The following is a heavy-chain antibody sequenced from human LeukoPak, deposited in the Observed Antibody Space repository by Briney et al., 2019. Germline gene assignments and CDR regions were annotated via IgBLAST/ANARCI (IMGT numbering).Heavy chain of an antibody. CDR3: ARGRNYYGSGVKLRQLNFDY. J-gene: IGHJ4*02. CDR1: GFIFSDPY. V-gene: IGHV3-72*01. CDR2: IRNKVNGYTT. Sequence: PGGSLRLSCAASGFIFSDPYMDWVRQAPGKGLEWVGRIRNKVNGYTTEYAASVKGRFSISRDDSKNSLYLQMNSLKTEDTAVYYCARGRNYYGSGVKLRQLNFDYWGQGTLVTVSS. D-gene: IGHD3-10*01.